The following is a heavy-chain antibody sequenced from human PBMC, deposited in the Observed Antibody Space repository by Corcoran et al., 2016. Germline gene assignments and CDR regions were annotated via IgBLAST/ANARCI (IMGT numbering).Heavy chain of an antibody. CDR2: ISAYNGNT. V-gene: IGHV1-18*01. D-gene: IGHD3-10*01. Sequence: QVQLVQSGAEVKKPGASVKVSCKASGYTFTSYGISWVRQAPGQGLEWMGWISAYNGNTNYAQKLQGRVTMTTDASTSTAYMELRSLRSDDTAVYYCARSDYYGSLECYYGMDVWGQGTTVTVAS. CDR1: GYTFTSYG. J-gene: IGHJ6*02. CDR3: ARSDYYGSLECYYGMDV.